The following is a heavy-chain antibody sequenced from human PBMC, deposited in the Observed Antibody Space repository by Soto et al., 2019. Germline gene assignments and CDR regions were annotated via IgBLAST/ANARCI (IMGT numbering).Heavy chain of an antibody. Sequence: PGGSLRLSCAASGFTFGDYGFNWVRQAPGKGLEWVSSISGSSSYRYYADSMKGRFTISRDNAKNTLFLQMNSLRAEDTAVYYCAKEDSSSWSVVDYWGQGTLVTVSS. J-gene: IGHJ4*02. CDR1: GFTFGDYG. CDR2: ISGSSSYR. CDR3: AKEDSSSWSVVDY. V-gene: IGHV3-21*01. D-gene: IGHD6-13*01.